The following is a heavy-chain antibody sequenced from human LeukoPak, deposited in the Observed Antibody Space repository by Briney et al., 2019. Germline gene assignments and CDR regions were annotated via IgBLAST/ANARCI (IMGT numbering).Heavy chain of an antibody. J-gene: IGHJ4*02. V-gene: IGHV3-30*02. CDR2: IRYDGSNK. CDR3: AKDSSRITGTTYADY. Sequence: PGGSLRLSCAASGFTFSSYGMHWVRQAPGKGLEWVAFIRYDGSNKYYADSVKGRFTISRDNSKNTLYLQMNSLRAEDTAVYYCAKDSSRITGTTYADYWGQGTLVTVSS. D-gene: IGHD1-7*01. CDR1: GFTFSSYG.